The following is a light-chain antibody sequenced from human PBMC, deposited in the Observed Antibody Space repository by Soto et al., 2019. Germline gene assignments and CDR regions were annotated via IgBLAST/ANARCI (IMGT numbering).Light chain of an antibody. J-gene: IGKJ1*01. V-gene: IGKV2-28*01. CDR1: QSLLHSNGYNY. CDR3: QEYGTSFTWT. CDR2: AAS. Sequence: DIVMTQSPLSLPVTPGEPASISCRSSQSLLHSNGYNYLDWYLQKPGQSPQLLIYAASSLQSGVPSRFSGSGSGTDFTLTISSLQPEDFATYFCQEYGTSFTWTFGQGTKVDIK.